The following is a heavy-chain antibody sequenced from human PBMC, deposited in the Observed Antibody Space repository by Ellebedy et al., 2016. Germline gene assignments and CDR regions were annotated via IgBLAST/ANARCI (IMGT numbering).Heavy chain of an antibody. J-gene: IGHJ4*02. CDR3: ARVLHKLYYDSSGYYDY. V-gene: IGHV1-3*01. CDR2: LNACNCYT. Sequence: ASVKVSCKASGYTFTTYAMHLVRHAPGQSLDWMGWLNACNCYTKYSQNFQGRITMTRDASAGTASMVLTPLTSEDTAVYFSARVLHKLYYDSSGYYDYWGQGTLVTVSS. CDR1: GYTFTTYA. D-gene: IGHD3-22*01.